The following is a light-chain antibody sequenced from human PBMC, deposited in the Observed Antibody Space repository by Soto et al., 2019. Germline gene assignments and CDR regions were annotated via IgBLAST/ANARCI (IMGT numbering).Light chain of an antibody. CDR1: ETVTSKF. V-gene: IGKV3-20*01. CDR2: GAS. CDR3: QQYGLSPYS. J-gene: IGKJ2*01. Sequence: EIVLTQSPGTLSLSPGETATLSCEASETVTSKFLAWYQQKPGQAPRLLIYGASNRASGISDRFSGSGSGTDFTLTIFSLEPEDFAVYYCQQYGLSPYSFGQGTKVE.